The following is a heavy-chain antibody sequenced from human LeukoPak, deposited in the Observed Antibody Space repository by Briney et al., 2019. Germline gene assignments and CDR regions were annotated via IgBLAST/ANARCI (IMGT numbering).Heavy chain of an antibody. D-gene: IGHD6-19*01. CDR3: AKEVYRSGWYGGRFDY. V-gene: IGHV3-30*02. CDR2: MRDDGSNK. Sequence: PGGSLRLSCAASGFIFSCYGMHWVRQAPGKGLEWVTFMRDDGSNKYYADSVKGRFTISRDNSKNTLYLQMNSLRAEDTAVYYCAKEVYRSGWYGGRFDYWGQGTLVTVSS. CDR1: GFIFSCYG. J-gene: IGHJ4*02.